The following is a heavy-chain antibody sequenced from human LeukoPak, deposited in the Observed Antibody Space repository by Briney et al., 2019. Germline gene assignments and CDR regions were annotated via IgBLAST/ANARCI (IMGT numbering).Heavy chain of an antibody. V-gene: IGHV1-69*13. CDR3: ARSRGEATIPYGMDV. Sequence: SVKVSCKASGGTFSSYAISWVRQAPGQGLEWMGGIIPIFGTANYAQKFQGRVTITADESTSTAYMELSSLRSEDTAVYYCARSRGEATIPYGMDVWGQGTTVTVSS. CDR2: IIPIFGTA. CDR1: GGTFSSYA. J-gene: IGHJ6*02. D-gene: IGHD5-12*01.